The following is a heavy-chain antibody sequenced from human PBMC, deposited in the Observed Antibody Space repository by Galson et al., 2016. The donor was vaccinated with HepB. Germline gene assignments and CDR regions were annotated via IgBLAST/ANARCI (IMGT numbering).Heavy chain of an antibody. CDR3: ARDVQFRFDY. CDR2: ISAYSGHT. V-gene: IGHV1-18*04. D-gene: IGHD4-11*01. Sequence: SVKVSCKASGYRFPTYGISWVRQAPGQGLEWLGWISAYSGHTIYAQKFQDRVTMTRDTSASTVYMDLRRLRSDDTAVYYCARDVQFRFDYWGQGTLFTVSS. CDR1: GYRFPTYG. J-gene: IGHJ4*02.